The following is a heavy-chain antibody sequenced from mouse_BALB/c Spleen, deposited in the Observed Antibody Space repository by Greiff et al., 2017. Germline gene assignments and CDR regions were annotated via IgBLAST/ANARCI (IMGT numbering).Heavy chain of an antibody. CDR1: GYTFTSYW. Sequence: VQLQQSGAELAKPGASVKMSCKASGYTFTSYWMHWVKQRPGQGLEWIGYINPSTGYTEYNQKFKDKATLTADKSSSTAYMQLSSLTSEDSAVYYCASTMRGRDWYFDVWGAGTTVTVSS. CDR3: ASTMRGRDWYFDV. J-gene: IGHJ1*01. D-gene: IGHD2-4*01. CDR2: INPSTGYT. V-gene: IGHV1-7*01.